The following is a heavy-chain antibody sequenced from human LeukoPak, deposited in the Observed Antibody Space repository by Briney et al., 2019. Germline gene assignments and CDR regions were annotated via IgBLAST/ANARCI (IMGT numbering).Heavy chain of an antibody. Sequence: PSETLSLTCTVSGGSISSGDYYWSWIRQPPGKGLEWIGYIYYSGSTYYNPSLKSRVTISVDTSKNQFSLKLSSVTAADTAVYYCARRPLYYDSSGNDAFDIWGQGTMVTVSS. V-gene: IGHV4-30-4*01. J-gene: IGHJ3*02. CDR3: ARRPLYYDSSGNDAFDI. D-gene: IGHD3-22*01. CDR2: IYYSGST. CDR1: GGSISSGDYY.